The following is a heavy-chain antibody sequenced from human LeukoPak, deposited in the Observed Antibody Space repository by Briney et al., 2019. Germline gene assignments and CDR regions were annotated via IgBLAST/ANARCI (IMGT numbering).Heavy chain of an antibody. CDR3: ARDPIGELAVDY. V-gene: IGHV3-21*01. D-gene: IGHD1-26*01. Sequence: KSGGSLRLSCAASGFTFSSYSMNWVRQAPGKGLEWVSSISSSSSYIYYADSVKGRFTISRDNAKNSLYLQMNSLRAEDTAVYYCARDPIGELAVDYWRQGTPVTVSS. J-gene: IGHJ4*02. CDR2: ISSSSSYI. CDR1: GFTFSSYS.